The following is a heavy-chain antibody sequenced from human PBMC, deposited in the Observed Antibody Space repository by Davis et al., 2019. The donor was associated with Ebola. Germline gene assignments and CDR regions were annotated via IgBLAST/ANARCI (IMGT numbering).Heavy chain of an antibody. CDR2: IYYSGST. CDR1: GASISSHY. J-gene: IGHJ4*02. V-gene: IGHV4-59*11. CDR3: ARGTLRADY. Sequence: SETLSLTCTVSGASISSHYWSWIRQPPGKGLEWIGYIYYSGSTNYNPSLKSRVTISVDTSKNQFSLKLSSVTAADTAVYYCARGTLRADYWGQGTLVTVSS. D-gene: IGHD3-10*01.